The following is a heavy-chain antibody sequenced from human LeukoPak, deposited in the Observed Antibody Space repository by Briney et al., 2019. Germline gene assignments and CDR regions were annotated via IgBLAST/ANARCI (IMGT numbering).Heavy chain of an antibody. CDR1: GGSISSSSYY. CDR2: IYYSGST. D-gene: IGHD6-19*01. CDR3: ARDHDSSGWYGNDY. J-gene: IGHJ4*02. V-gene: IGHV4-39*07. Sequence: PSETLSLTCTVSGGSISSSSYYWGWIRQPPGKGLEWIGSIYYSGSTYYNPSLKSRVTISVDTSKNQFSLKLSSVTAADTAVYYCARDHDSSGWYGNDYWGQGTLVTVSS.